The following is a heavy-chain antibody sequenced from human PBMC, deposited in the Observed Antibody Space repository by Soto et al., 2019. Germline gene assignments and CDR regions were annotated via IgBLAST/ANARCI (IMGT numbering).Heavy chain of an antibody. Sequence: GGSLRLSCAAYGFTFSSYAMSLVRQVPGKGLEWVSAISGSGGSTYYADSVKGRFTISRDNSKNTLYLQMNSLRAEDTAVYYCAKEGSHPYYFDYWGQGTLVTVSS. CDR3: AKEGSHPYYFDY. J-gene: IGHJ4*02. CDR2: ISGSGGST. CDR1: GFTFSSYA. V-gene: IGHV3-23*01.